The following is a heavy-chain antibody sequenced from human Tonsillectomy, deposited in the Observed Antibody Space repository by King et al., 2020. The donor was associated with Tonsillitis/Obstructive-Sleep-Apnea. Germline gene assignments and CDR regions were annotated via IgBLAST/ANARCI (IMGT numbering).Heavy chain of an antibody. CDR3: AKDMFIAVSWTTGDAFDI. CDR1: GFTFDDYA. Sequence: VQLVESGGGLVQPGRSLRLSCAASGFTFDDYAMHWVRQAPGKGLEWVSAISWNSGSVGYADSVKGRFTISRDNAKNSLYLQMNSLRAEDTALYYCAKDMFIAVSWTTGDAFDIWGQETMVTVSS. J-gene: IGHJ3*02. V-gene: IGHV3-9*01. CDR2: ISWNSGSV. D-gene: IGHD3/OR15-3a*01.